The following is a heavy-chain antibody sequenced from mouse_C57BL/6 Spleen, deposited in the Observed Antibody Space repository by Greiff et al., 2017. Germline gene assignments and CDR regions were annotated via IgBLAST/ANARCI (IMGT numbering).Heavy chain of an antibody. Sequence: QVQLQQSGAELARPGASVKLSCKASGYTFTSYGISWVKQRTGQGLEWIGEIYPRSGSTYYNEKFKGKATLTADKSSSTAYMELRSLTSEDSAVYFCARWGGNYNFDYWGQGTTLTVSS. J-gene: IGHJ2*01. CDR3: ARWGGNYNFDY. V-gene: IGHV1-81*01. CDR2: IYPRSGST. CDR1: GYTFTSYG. D-gene: IGHD2-1*01.